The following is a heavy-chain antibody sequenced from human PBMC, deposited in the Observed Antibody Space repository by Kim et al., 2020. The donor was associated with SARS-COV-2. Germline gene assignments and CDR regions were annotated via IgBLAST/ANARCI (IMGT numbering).Heavy chain of an antibody. V-gene: IGHV3-33*06. J-gene: IGHJ6*02. D-gene: IGHD6-13*01. CDR3: AKDRSSSSFYGMDV. Sequence: ESLKCRFPRSTDNSKTTLYLQMNSLRAEDTAVYYCAKDRSSSSFYGMDVWGQGTTVTVSS.